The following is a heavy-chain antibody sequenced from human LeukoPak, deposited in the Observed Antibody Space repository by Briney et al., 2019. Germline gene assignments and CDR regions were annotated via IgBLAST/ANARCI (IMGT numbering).Heavy chain of an antibody. CDR3: ARGSEGVSGSKGYFQH. CDR1: GDSVSSNSAA. CDR2: TYYRSKWYN. J-gene: IGHJ1*01. Sequence: SQTLSLTCAISGDSVSSNSAAWNWIRQSPSRGLEWLGRTYYRSKWYNDYAVSVKSRITINPDTSKNQFSLQLNSVTPEDTAVYYCARGSEGVSGSKGYFQHWGQGTLVTVSS. D-gene: IGHD3-10*01. V-gene: IGHV6-1*01.